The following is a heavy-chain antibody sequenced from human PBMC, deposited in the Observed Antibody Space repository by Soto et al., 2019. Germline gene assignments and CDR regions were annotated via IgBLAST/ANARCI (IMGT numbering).Heavy chain of an antibody. Sequence: QVQLVQSGAEVKEPGASVRVSCKASGYTFINYDISWVRQATGQGLEWMGWMNPGSGKTGYANKFQGRVTMTTDTSTGTAYMELRSLRSDDTAVYYCARGHGVIIGAMDVWGQGTTVTVSS. CDR2: MNPGSGKT. CDR3: ARGHGVIIGAMDV. D-gene: IGHD3-3*01. V-gene: IGHV1-8*02. CDR1: GYTFINYD. J-gene: IGHJ6*02.